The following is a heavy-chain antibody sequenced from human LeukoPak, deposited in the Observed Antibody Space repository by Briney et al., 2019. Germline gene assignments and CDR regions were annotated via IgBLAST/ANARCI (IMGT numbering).Heavy chain of an antibody. CDR3: ARHPAECSGGSCLDS. V-gene: IGHV3-21*01. CDR2: ISSSSSYI. CDR1: GFTFSRYS. D-gene: IGHD2-15*01. Sequence: GGSLRLSCAASGFTFSRYSMNWVRQAPGKGLEWVSSISSSSSYIYYADSVKGRFTIPRDNAKNSLCLEMNSLRAEDTAMYYCARHPAECSGGSCLDSWGQGTLVTVSS. J-gene: IGHJ4*02.